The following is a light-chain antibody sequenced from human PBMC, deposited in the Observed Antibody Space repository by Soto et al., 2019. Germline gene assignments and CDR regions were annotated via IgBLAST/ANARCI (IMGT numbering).Light chain of an antibody. CDR1: SSDIGGYDY. CDR2: EVR. CDR3: CSSTRTSNHYF. Sequence: QSVVPQAPSGSVSPGQSITISCTGTSSDIGGYDYVSWYQQRPGKAPKLMIYEVRYRPSGVSNRFSGSKSGNTASLTISGLQAEDEADYYCCSSTRTSNHYFFGSGTKVTVL. J-gene: IGLJ1*01. V-gene: IGLV2-14*01.